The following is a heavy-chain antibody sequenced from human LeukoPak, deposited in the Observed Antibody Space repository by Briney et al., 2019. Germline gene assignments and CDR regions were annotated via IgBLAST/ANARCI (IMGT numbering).Heavy chain of an antibody. D-gene: IGHD3-10*01. J-gene: IGHJ4*02. CDR1: GHTFTGYY. V-gene: IGHV1-2*02. CDR2: INPNSGGT. Sequence: ASVKVSCKASGHTFTGYYMHWVRQAPGQGLEWMGWINPNSGGTNYAQKFQGRVTMTRDTSISTAYMELSRLRSDDTAVYYCARSTYYYGSGSPYYFDYWGQGTLVTVSS. CDR3: ARSTYYYGSGSPYYFDY.